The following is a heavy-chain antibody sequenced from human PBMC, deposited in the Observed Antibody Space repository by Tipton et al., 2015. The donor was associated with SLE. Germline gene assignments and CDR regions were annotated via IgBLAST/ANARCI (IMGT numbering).Heavy chain of an antibody. D-gene: IGHD1-26*01. V-gene: IGHV1-69*09. J-gene: IGHJ6*03. CDR3: ARDLLRGGYYYYMDV. CDR2: IIVLLGIT. Sequence: QLVQSGAEVKKPGSSVKVSCEASGGTLSSYTISWVRQAPGQGLEWVGRIIVLLGITNFAHKFQDRVTLTADRSTSTAYMEMSGLTSGDTAVYYCARDLLRGGYYYYMDVWGKGTTVTVSS. CDR1: GGTLSSYT.